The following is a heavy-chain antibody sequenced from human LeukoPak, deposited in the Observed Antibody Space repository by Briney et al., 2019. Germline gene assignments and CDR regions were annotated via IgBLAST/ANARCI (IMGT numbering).Heavy chain of an antibody. V-gene: IGHV3-21*01. J-gene: IGHJ3*02. Sequence: PGGSLRLSCAASGFTFSSYSMNWVRQAPGKGLEWVSSISSSSSYIYYADSVKGRFTISRDNAKNSLYLQMNSLRAEDTAVYYCARSITMVRGVISGAFDIWGQGIMVTVSS. CDR1: GFTFSSYS. CDR3: ARSITMVRGVISGAFDI. CDR2: ISSSSSYI. D-gene: IGHD3-10*01.